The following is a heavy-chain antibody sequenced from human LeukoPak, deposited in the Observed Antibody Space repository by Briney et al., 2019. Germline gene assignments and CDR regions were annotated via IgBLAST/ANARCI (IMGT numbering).Heavy chain of an antibody. J-gene: IGHJ4*02. CDR1: GFTFSSYA. CDR3: AKDPPDYDILTGTDY. V-gene: IGHV3-23*01. Sequence: PGGFLRLSCAASGFTFSSYAMSWVRQAPGKGLEWVSAISGSGGSTYYADSVKGRFTISRDNSKNTLYLQMNSLRAEDTAVYYCAKDPPDYDILTGTDYWGQGTLVTVSS. D-gene: IGHD3-9*01. CDR2: ISGSGGST.